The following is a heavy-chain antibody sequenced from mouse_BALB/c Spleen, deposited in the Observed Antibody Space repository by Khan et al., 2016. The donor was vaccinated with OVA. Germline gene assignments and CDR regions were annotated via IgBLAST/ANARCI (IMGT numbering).Heavy chain of an antibody. D-gene: IGHD2-1*01. V-gene: IGHV1S132*01. CDR3: ARGYFGNYEFAY. CDR1: GYTFTSYW. CDR2: IFPGTGTP. Sequence: QVQLQQSGAELVKPGASVKLSCKTSGYTFTSYWIQWVKQRPGQGLGWIGQIFPGTGTPSYNENFKGKATLTIDTSSTTAYMQLSSLTSEDSAVDFCARGYFGNYEFAYWGQGTLVTVAA. J-gene: IGHJ3*01.